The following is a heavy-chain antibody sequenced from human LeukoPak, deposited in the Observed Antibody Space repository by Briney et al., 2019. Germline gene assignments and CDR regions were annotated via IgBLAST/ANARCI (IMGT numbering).Heavy chain of an antibody. Sequence: SGTLSLTCAVSGGSISSSNWWSWVRQPPGKGLEWIGEIYHSGSTNYNPSLKSRVTISVDKSKNHFSLKLSSVTAAATAVYSCARVRIAVAGFDIWGQGAMVTASS. CDR2: IYHSGST. V-gene: IGHV4-4*02. CDR3: ARVRIAVAGFDI. D-gene: IGHD6-19*01. CDR1: GGSISSSNW. J-gene: IGHJ3*02.